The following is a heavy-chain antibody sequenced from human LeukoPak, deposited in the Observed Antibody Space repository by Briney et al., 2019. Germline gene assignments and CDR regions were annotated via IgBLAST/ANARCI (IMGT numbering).Heavy chain of an antibody. CDR1: GGSFSGAY. CDR3: ARGPVRLARPFDY. D-gene: IGHD3-9*01. J-gene: IGHJ4*02. CDR2: INHAGGT. Sequence: SETLSLTCSVQGGSFSGAYWTWIRQPPGKGLEWIGEINHAGGTNHNPSLMRRVTMSADKHKNQFSLNLTSVTAADTAVYYCARGPVRLARPFDYWGQGTLVTVSS. V-gene: IGHV4-34*01.